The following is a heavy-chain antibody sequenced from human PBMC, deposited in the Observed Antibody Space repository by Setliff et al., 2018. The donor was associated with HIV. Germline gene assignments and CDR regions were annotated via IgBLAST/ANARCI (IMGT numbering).Heavy chain of an antibody. J-gene: IGHJ4*02. CDR3: ARDPAPYGDFDY. V-gene: IGHV3-74*01. Sequence: SGGSLRLSCVASGFTFSDFWMYWVRQVPGKGLVWVSRSNTHGTSTNYADSVKGRFTISRDNAKNTLYLQMNSLRAEDTAVYYCARDPAPYGDFDYWGQGTLVTVSS. CDR1: GFTFSDFW. D-gene: IGHD4-17*01. CDR2: SNTHGTST.